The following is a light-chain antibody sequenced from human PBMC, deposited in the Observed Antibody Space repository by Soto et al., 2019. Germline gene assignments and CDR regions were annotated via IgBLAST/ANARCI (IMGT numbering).Light chain of an antibody. CDR2: AVS. J-gene: IGKJ1*01. Sequence: VLTQTPLSLSVTPGQPASISCKSSQSLVFSDGKTYFYWYLQKPGQPPHLLIYAVSNRFSGVPERFSGSGSGTDFTLRISRVEAEDVGIYYCMQTVAAPWTFGQGTKVEI. CDR1: QSLVFSDGKTY. V-gene: IGKV2D-29*01. CDR3: MQTVAAPWT.